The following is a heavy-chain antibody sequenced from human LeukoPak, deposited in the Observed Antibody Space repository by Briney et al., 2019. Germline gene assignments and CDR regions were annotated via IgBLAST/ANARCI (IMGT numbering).Heavy chain of an antibody. Sequence: SETLSLTCTVSGGSISSSSYYWGWIRQPPGKGLEWIGSIYYSGSTYYNPSLKSRVTISVDTSKNQFSLKLSSVTAADTAVYYCASSKEYYYDSSGYLDYWGQGTLVTVSS. CDR2: IYYSGST. CDR3: ASSKEYYYDSSGYLDY. D-gene: IGHD3-22*01. CDR1: GGSISSSSYY. J-gene: IGHJ4*02. V-gene: IGHV4-39*07.